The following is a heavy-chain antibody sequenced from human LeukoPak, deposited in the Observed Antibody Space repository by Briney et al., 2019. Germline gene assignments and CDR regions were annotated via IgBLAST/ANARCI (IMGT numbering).Heavy chain of an antibody. CDR2: IWYDGSKR. Sequence: GGSLRLSCAASGFTFSSNAIHWVRQAPGKGLEWVAVIWYDGSKRYYADSVQGRFTISRDNSKNTASLQLNSLRVEDTAVYYCARWGNRALDYWGQGTLVTVSS. V-gene: IGHV3-33*08. CDR1: GFTFSSNA. CDR3: ARWGNRALDY. J-gene: IGHJ4*02. D-gene: IGHD7-27*01.